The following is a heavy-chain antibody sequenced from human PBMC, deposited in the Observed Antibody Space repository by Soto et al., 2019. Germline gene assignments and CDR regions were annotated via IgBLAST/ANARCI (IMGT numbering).Heavy chain of an antibody. V-gene: IGHV5-51*01. Sequence: GESLKISCKVFGYSFSDYWIGWVRQMPGKGLEWMGIIFPGDSDVKYSPSFQGRVIISADKSINTAHLQWSSLEASDSGTYYCRRFGIGGCRGGRCFTSYHFYGMDVWGQGTTVTVSS. CDR3: RRFGIGGCRGGRCFTSYHFYGMDV. CDR2: IFPGDSDV. CDR1: GYSFSDYW. J-gene: IGHJ6*02. D-gene: IGHD2-15*01.